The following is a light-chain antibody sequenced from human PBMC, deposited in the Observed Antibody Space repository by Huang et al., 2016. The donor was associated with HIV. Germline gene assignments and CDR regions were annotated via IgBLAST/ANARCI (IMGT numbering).Light chain of an antibody. CDR2: GSS. J-gene: IGKJ4*01. V-gene: IGKV3-15*01. CDR1: QSVSSN. Sequence: EIVMTQSPVTLSVSPGERATLSCRASQSVSSNLAWYQQKPGQAPRLLIYGSSTRATGIPARCSGSGSGKEFTLTISSLQSEDFAVYYCQQYNKWPLTFGGGTKVEVK. CDR3: QQYNKWPLT.